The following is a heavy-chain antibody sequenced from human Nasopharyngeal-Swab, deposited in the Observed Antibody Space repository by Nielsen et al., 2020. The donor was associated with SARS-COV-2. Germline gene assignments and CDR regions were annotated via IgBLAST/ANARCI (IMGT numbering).Heavy chain of an antibody. D-gene: IGHD1-1*01. Sequence: GGSLRLSCAASGFSFSAYYVHWVRQAPGKGLQWVAVASYHGNTDRYADSVKGRFTFSRDSAKNTLYLQMNSLKAEDTAIYYCARQATGLDYWGHGILVTVSS. CDR1: GFSFSAYY. CDR3: ARQATGLDY. V-gene: IGHV3-30*01. CDR2: ASYHGNTD. J-gene: IGHJ4*01.